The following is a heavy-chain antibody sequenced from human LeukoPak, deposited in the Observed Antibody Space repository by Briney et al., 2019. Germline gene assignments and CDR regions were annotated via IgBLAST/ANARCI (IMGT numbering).Heavy chain of an antibody. CDR3: ARDGSGSYYIEPPRGDY. Sequence: GGSLRLSCAASGFTFSSYSMNWVRQAPGKGLEWVSSISSSSSYIYYADSVKGRSTISRDNAKNSLYLQMNSLRAEDTAVYYCARDGSGSYYIEPPRGDYWGQGTLVTVSS. CDR2: ISSSSSYI. D-gene: IGHD3-10*01. V-gene: IGHV3-21*01. CDR1: GFTFSSYS. J-gene: IGHJ4*02.